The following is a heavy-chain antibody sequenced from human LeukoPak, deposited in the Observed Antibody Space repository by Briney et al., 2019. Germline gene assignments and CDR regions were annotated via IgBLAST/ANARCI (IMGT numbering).Heavy chain of an antibody. CDR1: GYNFNDYY. Sequence: ASVKVSCKASGYNFNDYYIHWVRQAPGQGLEWLGWINPDSGSTSYEQKFKGRVTMTRATSISTAYMELSRLRSDNTAVYYCARGLYGGTSATFDYWGQGTLVTVSS. D-gene: IGHD4-23*01. V-gene: IGHV1-2*02. CDR2: INPDSGST. J-gene: IGHJ4*02. CDR3: ARGLYGGTSATFDY.